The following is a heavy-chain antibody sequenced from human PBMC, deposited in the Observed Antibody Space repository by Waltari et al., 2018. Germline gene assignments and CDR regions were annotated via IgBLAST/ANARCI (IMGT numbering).Heavy chain of an antibody. CDR2: ISYDGSNK. CDR1: GSTFSSYA. CDR3: ARIGAGYSSSSGGQGDY. V-gene: IGHV3-30*01. Sequence: QVQLVESGGGVVQPGRSLRLSCAASGSTFSSYALHGVRQAPGKGLEWVAVISYDGSNKYYADSVKGRFTISRDNSKNTLYLQMNSLRAEDTAVYYCARIGAGYSSSSGGQGDYWGQGTLVTVSS. D-gene: IGHD6-6*01. J-gene: IGHJ4*02.